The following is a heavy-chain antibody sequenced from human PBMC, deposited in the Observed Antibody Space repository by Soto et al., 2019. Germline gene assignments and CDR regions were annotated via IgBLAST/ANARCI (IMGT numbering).Heavy chain of an antibody. CDR3: AIDGLLAFGEVLKVHYRDV. CDR1: GFPFSSYN. CDR2: ISSSSRYI. J-gene: IGHJ6*03. Sequence: EIQLVESGGGLVKPGGSLRLSCATSGFPFSSYNMNWVRQAPGKGLQWVSSISSSSRYIYYADSIRGRSTISRDNANNTLYVDLTSLRDEDKAVYYGAIDGLLAFGEVLKVHYRDVWGKGTTVAVSS. V-gene: IGHV3-21*06. D-gene: IGHD3-16*01.